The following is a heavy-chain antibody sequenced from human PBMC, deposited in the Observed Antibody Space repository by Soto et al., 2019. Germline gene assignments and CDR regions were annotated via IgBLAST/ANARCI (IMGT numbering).Heavy chain of an antibody. J-gene: IGHJ6*02. CDR3: ARGAAAGNYYYYYGMDV. Sequence: GSLRLSCTASGFTVSSNSLSWVRQAPGKGLEWVSVIYSGGSTYYADSVKGRFTISRDNSKNTLYLQMNSLRAEDTAVYYCARGAAAGNYYYYYGMDVWGQGTTVTVSS. CDR1: GFTVSSNS. D-gene: IGHD6-13*01. V-gene: IGHV3-53*01. CDR2: IYSGGST.